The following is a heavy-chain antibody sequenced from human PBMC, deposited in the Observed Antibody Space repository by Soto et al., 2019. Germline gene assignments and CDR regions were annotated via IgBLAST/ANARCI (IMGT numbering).Heavy chain of an antibody. CDR3: VILLLGVVPAASGAPYYYYGMDV. J-gene: IGHJ6*02. CDR1: GYSFTSYW. V-gene: IGHV5-10-1*01. Sequence: GESLKISCKGSGYSFTSYWISWLRQMPGKGLEWMGRIDPSDSYTNYSPSFQCHVTISADKSISTAYLQWSSLKASDTAMDYCVILLLGVVPAASGAPYYYYGMDVWGQGNTVTVSS. D-gene: IGHD2-2*01. CDR2: IDPSDSYT.